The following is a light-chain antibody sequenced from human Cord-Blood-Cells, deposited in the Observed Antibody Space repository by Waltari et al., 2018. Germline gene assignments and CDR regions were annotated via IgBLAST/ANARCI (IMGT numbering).Light chain of an antibody. CDR3: QQSYSMYT. V-gene: IGKV1-39*01. J-gene: IGKJ2*01. CDR2: AAS. CDR1: QSISSY. Sequence: DIQMTQSPSSLSASVRDRVTITCRASQSISSYLNWYQQKPGKAPKLLIYAASSLQSGVPSRFSGSGSGTDFTLTISSLQPEDFATYYCQQSYSMYTFGQGTKLEIK.